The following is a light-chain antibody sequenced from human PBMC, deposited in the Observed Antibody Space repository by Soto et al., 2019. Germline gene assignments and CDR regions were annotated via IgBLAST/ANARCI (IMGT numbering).Light chain of an antibody. CDR3: QHSYDTPYT. Sequence: DIPMTQSPSSLSASVGDRVTITCRASQSISIYLNWYQQKPGKAPKLLIYAASSLESGVPSRFSGNGSETDFTLTISSLQPEDFATYYCQHSYDTPYTFGQGTQLEIK. CDR2: AAS. J-gene: IGKJ2*01. CDR1: QSISIY. V-gene: IGKV1-39*01.